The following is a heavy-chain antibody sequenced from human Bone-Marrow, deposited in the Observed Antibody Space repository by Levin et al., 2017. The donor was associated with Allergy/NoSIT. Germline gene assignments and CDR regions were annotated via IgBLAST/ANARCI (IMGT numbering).Heavy chain of an antibody. CDR1: GFSLSNARVG. Sequence: SGPTLVKPTDTLTLTCTVSGFSLSNARVGVSWIRQPPGKALEWLAHIFSNDEKSFNTSLKSRLVISKDTSKSQVVLIMTNMDPVDTATYYCARIRSGSYSTYYYDYMDVWGRGNTVTVSS. CDR3: ARIRSGSYSTYYYDYMDV. J-gene: IGHJ6*03. CDR2: IFSNDEK. D-gene: IGHD6-19*01. V-gene: IGHV2-26*01.